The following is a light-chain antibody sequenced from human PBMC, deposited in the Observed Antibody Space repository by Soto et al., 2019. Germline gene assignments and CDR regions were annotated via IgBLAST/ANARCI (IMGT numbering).Light chain of an antibody. CDR1: QSVSSSY. V-gene: IGKV3-20*01. Sequence: EIVLTQSPGTLSLSPGERATLSCRASQSVSSSYLAWYQQKPGQAPRLLIYGASSRATGIPDRSSGSGSGTDFTLTISRLEPEDFAVYYCQQYGSSPGTFGQGTKVVIK. CDR2: GAS. CDR3: QQYGSSPGT. J-gene: IGKJ1*01.